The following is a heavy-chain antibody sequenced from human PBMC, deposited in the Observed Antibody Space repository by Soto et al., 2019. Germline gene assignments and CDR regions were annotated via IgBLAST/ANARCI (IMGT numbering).Heavy chain of an antibody. CDR1: GGTFSSYT. CDR2: IIPILGIA. CDR3: ARGTEVRGVIITDNWFDP. D-gene: IGHD3-10*01. Sequence: QVQLVQSGAEVKKPGSSVKVSCKASGGTFSSYTISWVRQAPGQGLEWMGRIIPILGIANYAQKFQGRVTITADXXTXTXXMELSSLRSEDTAVYYCARGTEVRGVIITDNWFDPWGQGTLVTVSS. J-gene: IGHJ5*02. V-gene: IGHV1-69*02.